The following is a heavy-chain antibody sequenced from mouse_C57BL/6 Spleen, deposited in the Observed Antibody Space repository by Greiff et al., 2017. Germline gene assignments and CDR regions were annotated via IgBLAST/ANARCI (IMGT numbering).Heavy chain of an antibody. J-gene: IGHJ4*01. V-gene: IGHV1-15*01. CDR1: GYTFTDYE. CDR2: IDPETGGT. Sequence: VQLQQSGAELVRPGASVTLSCKASGYTFTDYEMHWVKQTPVHGLEWIGAIDPETGGTAYNQKFKGKAILTADKSSSTAYMELRSLTSEDSAVYYCTREGVWLRRAMDYWGQGTSVTVSS. D-gene: IGHD2-2*01. CDR3: TREGVWLRRAMDY.